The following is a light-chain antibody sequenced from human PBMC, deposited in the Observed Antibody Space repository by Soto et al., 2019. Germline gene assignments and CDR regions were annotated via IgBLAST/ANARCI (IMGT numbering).Light chain of an antibody. CDR1: QSISNH. CDR2: AAS. CDR3: QQSYSNPPT. J-gene: IGKJ1*01. V-gene: IGKV1-39*01. Sequence: DIQMTQSPSSLSASVEDRVIITCRASQSISNHLNWYQQKPGKAPKLLIFAASSLQSGVPSRFSGRRSGPDFTLTISSLQPEDFATYYFQQSYSNPPTLGQGTQVEIK.